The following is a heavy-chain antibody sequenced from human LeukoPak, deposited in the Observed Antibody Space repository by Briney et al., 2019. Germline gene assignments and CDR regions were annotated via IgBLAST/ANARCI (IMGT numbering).Heavy chain of an antibody. CDR1: GASISSSSSY. Sequence: SDTLSLTCTVSGASISSSSSYWGWIRQPPGKGLEWLGNIYSRGNTYYKPSLRSRVTISIDTSKNQFSLKLSSVTAADTAVYYCARHPSGRMWLQQGGWFDPWGQGTLVTVSS. J-gene: IGHJ5*02. V-gene: IGHV4-39*01. CDR3: ARHPSGRMWLQQGGWFDP. D-gene: IGHD5-24*01. CDR2: IYSRGNT.